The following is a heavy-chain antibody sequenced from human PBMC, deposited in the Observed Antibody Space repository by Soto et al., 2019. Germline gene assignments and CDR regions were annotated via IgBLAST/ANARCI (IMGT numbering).Heavy chain of an antibody. V-gene: IGHV3-49*03. CDR1: GFTFGDYA. D-gene: IGHD4-4*01. Sequence: GGSLRLSCTASGFTFGDYAMSWFRQAPGKGLEWVGFIRSKAYGGKNEYAASVKGRFTISRDDSKSMAYLQMNSLKTEDTAVYYCTTDYSKPKHYYYYYGMDVWGQGTTVTVSS. J-gene: IGHJ6*02. CDR3: TTDYSKPKHYYYYYGMDV. CDR2: IRSKAYGGKN.